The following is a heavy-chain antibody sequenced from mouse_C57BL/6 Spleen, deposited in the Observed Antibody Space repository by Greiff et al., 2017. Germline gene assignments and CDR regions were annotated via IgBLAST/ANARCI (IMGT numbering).Heavy chain of an antibody. CDR2: IDPENGDT. Sequence: VQLQQSGAELVRPGASVKLSCTASGFNIKDDYMHWVKQRPEQGLEWIGWIDPENGDTEYASKFQGKATITADTSSNTAYLQLSSLTSEDTAVYYCTVSWDDRFAYWGQGTLVTVSA. CDR1: GFNIKDDY. D-gene: IGHD4-1*01. CDR3: TVSWDDRFAY. V-gene: IGHV14-4*01. J-gene: IGHJ3*01.